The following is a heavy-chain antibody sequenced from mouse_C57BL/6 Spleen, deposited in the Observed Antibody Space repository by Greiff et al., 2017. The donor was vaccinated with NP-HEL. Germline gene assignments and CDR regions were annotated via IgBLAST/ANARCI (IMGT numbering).Heavy chain of an antibody. CDR1: GYAFSSSW. CDR3: ARRGILYYFDY. CDR2: IYPGDGDT. Sequence: QVQLQQSGPELVKPGASVKISCKASGYAFSSSWMNWVKQRPGKGLEWIGRIYPGDGDTNYNGKFKGKATLTADKSSSTAYMQLSSLTSEDSAVYFCARRGILYYFDYWGQGTTLTVSS. V-gene: IGHV1-82*01. J-gene: IGHJ2*01.